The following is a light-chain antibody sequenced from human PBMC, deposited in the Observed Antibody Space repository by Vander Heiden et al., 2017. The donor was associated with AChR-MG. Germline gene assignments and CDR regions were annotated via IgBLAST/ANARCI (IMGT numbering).Light chain of an antibody. J-gene: IGKJ3*01. Sequence: DIQLTQSPSFLSASVGDRVTITCRASQGISSYVVWYQQKPGKAPKVLIYATSTLQSGVPSRFSGTGSGTEFTLTISSLQPEDFATYYCHQLFSFGHGTKVDLK. CDR3: HQLFS. CDR1: QGISSY. V-gene: IGKV1-9*01. CDR2: ATS.